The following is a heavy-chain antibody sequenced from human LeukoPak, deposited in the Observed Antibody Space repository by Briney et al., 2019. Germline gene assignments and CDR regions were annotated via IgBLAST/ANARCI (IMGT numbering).Heavy chain of an antibody. CDR3: PRDLTFGGVLFT. CDR2: INTYNDDT. CDR1: GYIFRNYG. Sequence: ASVKVSCKASGYIFRNYGIHWARQAPGQGLEWMGWINTYNDDTRYTQKFQGRVTMTTDASTSTIYMDLRSLKPDDTAIYYCPRDLTFGGVLFTWGQGTLVAVSS. V-gene: IGHV1-18*01. J-gene: IGHJ5*02. D-gene: IGHD3-16*02.